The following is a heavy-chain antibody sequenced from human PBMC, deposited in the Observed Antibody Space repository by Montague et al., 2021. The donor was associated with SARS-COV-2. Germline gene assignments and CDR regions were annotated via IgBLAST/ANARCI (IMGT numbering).Heavy chain of an antibody. D-gene: IGHD3-22*01. CDR1: GFTFDDYA. V-gene: IGHV3-9*01. J-gene: IGHJ3*02. CDR3: AKVMREDYYDSSGSPDAFDI. Sequence: SLRLSCAASGFTFDDYAMHWVRQAPGKGLEWVSGISWKSGSIAYADSVKGRFTISRDNAKNSLYLQMNSLRAEDTALYYCAKVMREDYYDSSGSPDAFDIWGQGTMVTVFS. CDR2: ISWKSGSI.